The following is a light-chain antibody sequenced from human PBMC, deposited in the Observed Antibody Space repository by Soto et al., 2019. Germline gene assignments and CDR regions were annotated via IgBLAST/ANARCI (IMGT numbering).Light chain of an antibody. J-gene: IGLJ1*01. CDR3: AAWDDSLSGYV. CDR1: SSNIGSNY. Sequence: QAVVTQPPSASGTPGQRVTISCSGSSSNIGSNYVYWYHQLPGTAPKLLIYSNNQRPSGAPDRFSGSKSGTSASLAISGLRSEDEADYYCAAWDDSLSGYVFGTGTKVTVL. CDR2: SNN. V-gene: IGLV1-47*02.